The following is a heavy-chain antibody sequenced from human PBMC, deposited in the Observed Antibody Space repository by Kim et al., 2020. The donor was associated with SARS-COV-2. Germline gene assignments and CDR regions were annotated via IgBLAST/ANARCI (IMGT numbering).Heavy chain of an antibody. CDR2: IIPIFGTA. CDR1: GGTFSSYA. V-gene: IGHV1-69*13. CDR3: ARGDGYQPYYYYGMDV. Sequence: SVKVSCKASGGTFSSYAISWVRQAPGQGLEWMGGIIPIFGTANYAQKFQGRVTITADESTSTAYMELSSLRSEDTAVYYCARGDGYQPYYYYGMDVWGQGTTVTVSS. D-gene: IGHD5-12*01. J-gene: IGHJ6*02.